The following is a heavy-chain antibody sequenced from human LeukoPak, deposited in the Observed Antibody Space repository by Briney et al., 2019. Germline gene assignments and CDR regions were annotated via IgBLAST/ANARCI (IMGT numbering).Heavy chain of an antibody. CDR2: IRYDGSNK. D-gene: IGHD3-10*01. Sequence: GGSLRLSCAAPGFTFSSYGMHWVRQAPGKGLEWVAFIRYDGSNKYYADSVKGRFTISRDNSKNTLYLQMNSLRAEDTAVYYCAKMGTGSGSYYRDYFDYWGQGTLVTVSS. CDR1: GFTFSSYG. J-gene: IGHJ4*02. V-gene: IGHV3-30*02. CDR3: AKMGTGSGSYYRDYFDY.